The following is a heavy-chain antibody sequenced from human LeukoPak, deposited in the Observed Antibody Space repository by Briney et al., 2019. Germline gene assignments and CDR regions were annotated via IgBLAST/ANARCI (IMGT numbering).Heavy chain of an antibody. J-gene: IGHJ4*02. CDR1: GFTFSSYE. D-gene: IGHD6-19*01. V-gene: IGHV3-48*03. CDR2: ISSSGSTI. CDR3: ARAGYSSGRPSPVGPH. Sequence: GGSLRLSCAASGFTFSSYEMNWVRQAPGKGLEWVSRISSSGSTIYYADSVKGRFTISRDNAKNSLYLQMNSLRAEDTAVYYCARAGYSSGRPSPVGPHWGQGTLVTVSS.